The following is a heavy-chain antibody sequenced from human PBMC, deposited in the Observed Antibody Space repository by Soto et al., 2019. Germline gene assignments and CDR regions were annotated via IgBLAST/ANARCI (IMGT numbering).Heavy chain of an antibody. Sequence: QVQLQESGPGLVKPSETLSLTCTVSGGSISSNYWSWIRQPPGKGLEWIGHIYYSGGTNYNPSLKSRVTISVDTSNNQFSLKLSSVTAADTAVYYCARRGYCSGGSCYAFDYWGQGTLVTVSS. CDR2: IYYSGGT. CDR1: GGSISSNY. CDR3: ARRGYCSGGSCYAFDY. V-gene: IGHV4-59*08. J-gene: IGHJ4*02. D-gene: IGHD2-15*01.